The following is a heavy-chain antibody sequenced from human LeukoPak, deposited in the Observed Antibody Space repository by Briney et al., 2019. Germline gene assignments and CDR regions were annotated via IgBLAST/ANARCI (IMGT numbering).Heavy chain of an antibody. CDR1: GFTFSSYG. CDR2: IRYDGSNK. Sequence: LAGGSLRLSCAASGFTFSSYGMHWVRQAPGKGLEWVAFIRYDGSNKYYADSVKGRFTISRDNSKNTLYLQMNSLRAEDTAVYYCAKGGRRSLKDIVVVPAALRLYYMDVWGKGTTVTVSS. V-gene: IGHV3-30*02. D-gene: IGHD2-2*01. J-gene: IGHJ6*03. CDR3: AKGGRRSLKDIVVVPAALRLYYMDV.